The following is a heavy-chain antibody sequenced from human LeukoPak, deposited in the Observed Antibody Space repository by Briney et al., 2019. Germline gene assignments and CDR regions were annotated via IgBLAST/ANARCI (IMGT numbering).Heavy chain of an antibody. Sequence: ASVKVSCKASGYTFTGYYMHWVRQAPGQGLEWMGWINPNSGGTNYAQKFQGRVTMTRDTSISTAYMELSRLRSDDTAVYYCARGLGAAAAIIDYWGQGTLVTVSS. D-gene: IGHD6-13*01. CDR1: GYTFTGYY. J-gene: IGHJ4*02. CDR3: ARGLGAAAAIIDY. V-gene: IGHV1-2*02. CDR2: INPNSGGT.